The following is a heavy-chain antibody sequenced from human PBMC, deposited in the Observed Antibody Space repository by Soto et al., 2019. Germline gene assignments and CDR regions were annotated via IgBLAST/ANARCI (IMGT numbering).Heavy chain of an antibody. J-gene: IGHJ4*02. CDR3: ARWSYLDY. D-gene: IGHD3-3*01. CDR1: GFSFGSYA. Sequence: GGSLRLSCAASGFSFGSYALSWVRQAPGKGLEWVSTISGSDGKTFYADAVKGRFSISRDTSQNTLYLQMNSLRADDTAIYYCARWSYLDYWGQGTRVTSPQ. V-gene: IGHV3-23*01. CDR2: ISGSDGKT.